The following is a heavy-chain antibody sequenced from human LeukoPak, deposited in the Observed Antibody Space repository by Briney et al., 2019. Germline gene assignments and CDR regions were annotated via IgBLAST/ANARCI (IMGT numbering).Heavy chain of an antibody. CDR1: GFTFSNYW. CDR3: ARGRFLEWFLF. CDR2: ISSSGRTV. D-gene: IGHD3-3*01. Sequence: PGGSLRLSCAASGFTFSNYWVHWVRQAPGKGLEWISYISSSGRTVYYADSVKGRFTISRDNAKNSLYLQMNSLRGEDTAVYYCARGRFLEWFLFWGQGTLVTVSS. J-gene: IGHJ4*02. V-gene: IGHV3-11*04.